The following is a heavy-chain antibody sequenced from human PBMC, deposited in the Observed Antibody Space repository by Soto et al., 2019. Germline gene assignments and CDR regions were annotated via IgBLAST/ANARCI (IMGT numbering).Heavy chain of an antibody. J-gene: IGHJ3*02. CDR1: GFTLSSYW. Sequence: GGSLRLSCAASGFTLSSYWIHWVRQAPGKGLVWVSHISSDGSSTYYADSVKGRFTISRDNAKNTLYLQMNSLRAEDTAVYYCARRPHGFDIWGQGTTVTVSS. V-gene: IGHV3-74*01. CDR3: ARRPHGFDI. CDR2: ISSDGSST.